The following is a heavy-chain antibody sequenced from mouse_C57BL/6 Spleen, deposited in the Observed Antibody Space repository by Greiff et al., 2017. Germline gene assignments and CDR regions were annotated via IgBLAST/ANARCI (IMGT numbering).Heavy chain of an antibody. D-gene: IGHD1-1*01. CDR2: IYPGSGGT. Sequence: QVQLQQSGAELVRPGTSVKVSCKASGYAFTNYLIEWVKQRPGQGLEWIGVIYPGSGGTNYNEKFKGKATLTADKSSSTAYMQLSSLTSEDSAVYFCAGPYGSIYRYFDVWGTGTTVTVSS. V-gene: IGHV1-54*01. J-gene: IGHJ1*03. CDR1: GYAFTNYL. CDR3: AGPYGSIYRYFDV.